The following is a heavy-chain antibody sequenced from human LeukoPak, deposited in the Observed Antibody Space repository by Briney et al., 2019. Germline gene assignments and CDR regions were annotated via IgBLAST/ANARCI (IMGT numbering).Heavy chain of an antibody. J-gene: IGHJ4*02. D-gene: IGHD1-26*01. CDR3: TRDGEGASHC. CDR1: GFAFSNYW. Sequence: GGSLRLSCAASGFAFSNYWMGWVRQAPGKGLEWVANLSPDGSEKYYLDSVKGRFTISRDNAKNSIYLQMSSLRVEDTAVYYCTRDGEGASHCWGQETLVTASS. CDR2: LSPDGSEK. V-gene: IGHV3-7*03.